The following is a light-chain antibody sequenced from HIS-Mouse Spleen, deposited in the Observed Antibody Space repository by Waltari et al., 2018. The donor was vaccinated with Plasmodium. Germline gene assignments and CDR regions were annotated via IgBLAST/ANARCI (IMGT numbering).Light chain of an antibody. CDR2: HNN. CDR3: GTWDSSLSAGVV. Sequence: SVLTHPPSVSAAPGQKVNSSRSGRRSNIENNYLSWYQQLPGTAPTLLIYHNNKRPAGIPDRFSGSKSGTSATLGITGLQTGDEADYYCGTWDSSLSAGVVFGGGTKLTVL. CDR1: RSNIENNY. V-gene: IGLV1-51*01. J-gene: IGLJ2*01.